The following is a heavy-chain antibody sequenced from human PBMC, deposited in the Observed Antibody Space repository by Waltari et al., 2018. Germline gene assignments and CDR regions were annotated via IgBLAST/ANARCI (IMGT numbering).Heavy chain of an antibody. Sequence: QVQLVQSGAAVKKPGSSVKVSCKASGGPFSSYAISWVRQAPGQGLEWMGGIIPIFGTANYGQKFQGRVTITADKSTSTAYMELSSLRSEDTAVYYCARGGQLGTQNWFDPWGQGTLVTVSS. CDR3: ARGGQLGTQNWFDP. V-gene: IGHV1-69*14. D-gene: IGHD6-13*01. CDR2: IIPIFGTA. J-gene: IGHJ5*02. CDR1: GGPFSSYA.